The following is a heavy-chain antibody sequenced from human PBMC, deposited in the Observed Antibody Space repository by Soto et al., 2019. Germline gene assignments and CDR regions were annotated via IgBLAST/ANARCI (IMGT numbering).Heavy chain of an antibody. CDR1: GGSISSGTYS. J-gene: IGHJ4*02. V-gene: IGHV4-39*01. CDR2: IHYSGST. CDR3: ARLTTGYYCMDF. Sequence: QLQLQGSGPGLVKPSATLSLSCTVSGGSISSGTYSWGWIRQPPGRGLEWIATIHYSGSTYYNPSLESRVTISVDTSKIQFSLKMSYVTAADTAVYYCARLTTGYYCMDFWGQGTLVTVSS. D-gene: IGHD3-22*01.